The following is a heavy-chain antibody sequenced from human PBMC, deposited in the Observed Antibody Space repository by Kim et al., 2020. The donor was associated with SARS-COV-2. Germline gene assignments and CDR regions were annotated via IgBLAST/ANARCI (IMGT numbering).Heavy chain of an antibody. D-gene: IGHD3-10*01. J-gene: IGHJ4*02. CDR2: ISSSSYI. V-gene: IGHV3-21*01. Sequence: GGSLRLSCAASGFTFSSYSMNWVRQAPGKGLEWVSSISSSSYIYYADSVKGRFTISRDNAKNSLYLQMNSLRAEDTAVYYCAREIRLLWFGELSPFDYWGQGTLVTFSS. CDR3: AREIRLLWFGELSPFDY. CDR1: GFTFSSYS.